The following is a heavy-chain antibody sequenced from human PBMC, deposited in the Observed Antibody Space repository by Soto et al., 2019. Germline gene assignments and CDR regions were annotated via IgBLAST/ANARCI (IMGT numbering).Heavy chain of an antibody. Sequence: PGGSLRLSCAASGFTLSSYSMNWVRQAPGKGLEWVSSISSSSSYIYYADSVKGRFTISRDNAKNSLYLQMNSLRAEDTAVYYCARDYYDSSGYLAPLDYWGQGTLVTVSS. V-gene: IGHV3-21*01. CDR1: GFTLSSYS. CDR3: ARDYYDSSGYLAPLDY. J-gene: IGHJ4*02. D-gene: IGHD3-22*01. CDR2: ISSSSSYI.